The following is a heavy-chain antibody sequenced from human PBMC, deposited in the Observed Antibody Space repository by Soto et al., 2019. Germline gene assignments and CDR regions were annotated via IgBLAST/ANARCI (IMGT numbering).Heavy chain of an antibody. V-gene: IGHV1-18*04. CDR2: ISAYNGNT. J-gene: IGHJ4*02. CDR1: GYTFTSYG. Sequence: GSVKVSCKASGYTFTSYGISWVRQAPGQGLEWMGWISAYNGNTNYAQKLQGRVTMTTDTSTSTAYMELRSLRSDDTAVYYCASVDSSGYPGDYWGQGTLVTVSS. D-gene: IGHD3-22*01. CDR3: ASVDSSGYPGDY.